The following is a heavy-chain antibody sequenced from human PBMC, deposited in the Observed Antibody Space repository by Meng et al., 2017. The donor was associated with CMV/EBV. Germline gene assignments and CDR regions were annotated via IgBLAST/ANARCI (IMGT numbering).Heavy chain of an antibody. CDR3: ARSYYDSSGYYAY. CDR1: GGTFSSYT. D-gene: IGHD3-22*01. J-gene: IGHJ4*02. CDR2: IIPILGIA. Sequence: SVKVSCKASGGTFSSYTISWVRQAPGQGLGWMGRIIPILGIANYAQKFQGRVTITADKSTSTAYMERSSLRSEDTAVYYCARSYYDSSGYYAYWGQGTLVTVSS. V-gene: IGHV1-69*02.